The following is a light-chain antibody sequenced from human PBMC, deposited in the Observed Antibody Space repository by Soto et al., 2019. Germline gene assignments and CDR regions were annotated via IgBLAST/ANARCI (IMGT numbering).Light chain of an antibody. CDR3: QQYNNWPLWT. V-gene: IGKV3-15*01. CDR1: QSVSSN. CDR2: GAS. J-gene: IGKJ1*01. Sequence: EIVMTQSPATLSVSPGERATLSCWASQSVSSNLAWYQQKPGQAPRLLIYGASTRATGIPARFSGSGSGTDFTLTITSLQSEDSAVYYCQQYNNWPLWTFGQGTKVEIK.